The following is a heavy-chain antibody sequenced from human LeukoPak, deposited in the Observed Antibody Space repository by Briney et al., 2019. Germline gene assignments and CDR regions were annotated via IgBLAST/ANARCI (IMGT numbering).Heavy chain of an antibody. CDR3: ARQGSTDAFDI. Sequence: SETLSLTCAVYGGSFSGYYWSWIRQPPGKGLEWIGEINHSGSTNYNPSLKSRVTISVDTSKNQFSLKLSSVTAADTAVYYCARQGSTDAFDIWGQGTMVTVSS. CDR1: GGSFSGYY. V-gene: IGHV4-34*01. CDR2: INHSGST. D-gene: IGHD2-2*01. J-gene: IGHJ3*02.